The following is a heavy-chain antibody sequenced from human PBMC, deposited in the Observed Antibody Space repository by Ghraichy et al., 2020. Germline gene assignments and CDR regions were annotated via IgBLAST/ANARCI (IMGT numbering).Heavy chain of an antibody. Sequence: SVKVSCKASGGTFNNYGFNWVRQAPGQGLEWMGGIIPMFGTANYAQNFQGRVTTTADESTNTAYMELSSLRSEDTAIYYCAGDRSTIFGVVRYNCFDPWGQVSLVTVSA. D-gene: IGHD3-3*01. CDR2: IIPMFGTA. CDR3: AGDRSTIFGVVRYNCFDP. V-gene: IGHV1-69*13. CDR1: GGTFNNYG. J-gene: IGHJ5*02.